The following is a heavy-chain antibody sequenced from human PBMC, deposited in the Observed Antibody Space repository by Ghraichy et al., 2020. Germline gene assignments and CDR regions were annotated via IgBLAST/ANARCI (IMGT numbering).Heavy chain of an antibody. CDR2: IFPGDSDT. D-gene: IGHD1-26*01. Sequence: GESLNISCKGHSFTSYWIGWVRQMPGKGLEWMGIIFPGDSDTRYSPSFQGQVTISADKSITTAFLQWSSLKASDTAMYYCARSGSNRDAFDIWGQGTMVIVSS. V-gene: IGHV5-51*01. CDR3: ARSGSNRDAFDI. J-gene: IGHJ3*02. CDR1: SFTSYW.